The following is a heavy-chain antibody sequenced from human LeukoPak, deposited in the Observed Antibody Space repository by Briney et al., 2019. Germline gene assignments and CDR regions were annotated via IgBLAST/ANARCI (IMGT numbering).Heavy chain of an antibody. Sequence: GASVKVSCKASGYTFTSYDINWVRQATGQGLEWMGWMNPNSGNTGYAQKFQGRVTMTRNTSISTAYMELSSLRSEDTAVYYCARGVTMIVANWFDPWGQGTLVTVSS. J-gene: IGHJ5*02. CDR3: ARGVTMIVANWFDP. D-gene: IGHD3-22*01. CDR2: MNPNSGNT. CDR1: GYTFTSYD. V-gene: IGHV1-8*01.